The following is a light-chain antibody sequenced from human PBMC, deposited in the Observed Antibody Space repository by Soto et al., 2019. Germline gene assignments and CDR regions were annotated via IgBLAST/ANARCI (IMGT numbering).Light chain of an antibody. CDR1: QSISSW. CDR3: QQYGGYSRT. V-gene: IGKV1-5*03. J-gene: IGKJ1*01. CDR2: KAS. Sequence: DIQMTQSPSTLSASVGDRVTITCRASQSISSWLAWYQQKPGKAPKLLIYKASTLETGVPSRFSGSGSGTEFTLTINNLQPDDFATYYCQQYGGYSRTFGQGTKVDIK.